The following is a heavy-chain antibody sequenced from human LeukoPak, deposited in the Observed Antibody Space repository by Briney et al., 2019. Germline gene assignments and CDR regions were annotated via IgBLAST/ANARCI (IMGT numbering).Heavy chain of an antibody. D-gene: IGHD1-26*01. CDR3: ARLGTMSGSYFDY. V-gene: IGHV4-39*01. J-gene: IGHJ4*02. Sequence: PSETLSLTCTVSGGSISSYSWGWIRQPPGKGLEWIGSVYHSGGTYYNPSLKSRVTISVDTSKNQFSLKLSSVTAADTAVYYCARLGTMSGSYFDYWGQGTLVTVSS. CDR1: GGSISSYS. CDR2: VYHSGGT.